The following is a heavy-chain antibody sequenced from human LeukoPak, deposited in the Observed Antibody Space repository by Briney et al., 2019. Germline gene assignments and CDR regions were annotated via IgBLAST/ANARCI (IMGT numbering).Heavy chain of an antibody. J-gene: IGHJ4*02. CDR3: AREVGREMATIEIDY. Sequence: SETLSLTCTVSGGSFSRYYWSWIRQPPGKGLEWIGYIYYSGSTNYNPSLKSRVTISVDTSKNQFSLKLSSVTAADTAVYYCAREVGREMATIEIDYWGQGTLVTVSS. D-gene: IGHD5-24*01. CDR1: GGSFSRYY. V-gene: IGHV4-59*01. CDR2: IYYSGST.